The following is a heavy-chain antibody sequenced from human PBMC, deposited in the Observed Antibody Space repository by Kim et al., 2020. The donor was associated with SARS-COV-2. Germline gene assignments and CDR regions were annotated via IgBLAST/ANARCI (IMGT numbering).Heavy chain of an antibody. D-gene: IGHD2-2*01. Sequence: GGSLRLSCAASGFTFSSYGMHWVRQAPGKGLEWVAVIWYDGSNKYYADSVKGRFTISRDNSKNTLYLQMNSLRAEDTAVYYCARDLFEYCSSTSCRSLDYWGQGTLVTVSS. CDR3: ARDLFEYCSSTSCRSLDY. J-gene: IGHJ4*02. CDR1: GFTFSSYG. V-gene: IGHV3-33*01. CDR2: IWYDGSNK.